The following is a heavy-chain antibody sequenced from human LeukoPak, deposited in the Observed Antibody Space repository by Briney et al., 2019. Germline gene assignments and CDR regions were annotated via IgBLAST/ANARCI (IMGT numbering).Heavy chain of an antibody. D-gene: IGHD4-17*01. Sequence: GGSLRLSCAASAFTFSSYAMSWVRQAPGKGLEWVSASAGADSTYYADSVQGRFTSSRDNSKNTPYLQMSGLRAEDTAVYFCARGAYGDYDSWGQGTLVTVSS. CDR1: AFTFSSYA. V-gene: IGHV3-23*01. CDR2: SAGADST. J-gene: IGHJ5*01. CDR3: ARGAYGDYDS.